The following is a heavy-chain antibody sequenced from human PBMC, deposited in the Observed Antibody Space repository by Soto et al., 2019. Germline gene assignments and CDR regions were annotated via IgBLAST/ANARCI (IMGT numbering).Heavy chain of an antibody. Sequence: QVQLVESGGGVVQPGRALRLSCSASGFPFSTYGMHWVRQAPGKGLEWVAVISYDGSHKYYADSVKGRFTISRDNSKNMVYLELNGLRTEDTARSYCSKNDITLVREVVISAPVYPYDHHGLDFWGRGTTVTVS. CDR2: ISYDGSHK. CDR3: SKNDITLVREVVISAPVYPYDHHGLDF. D-gene: IGHD3-10*01. CDR1: GFPFSTYG. J-gene: IGHJ6*02. V-gene: IGHV3-30*18.